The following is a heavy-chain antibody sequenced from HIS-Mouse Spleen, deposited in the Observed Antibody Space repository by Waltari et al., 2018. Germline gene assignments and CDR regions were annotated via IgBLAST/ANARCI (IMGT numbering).Heavy chain of an antibody. Sequence: QVQLVESGGGVVQPGRSLRLSCAASGFTFSSYGMHWVRQAPGKGGEWVAFISYDGSNKYYADSVKGRFTISRDNSKNTLYLQMNSLRAEDTAVYYCAKASSGWLDYWGQGTLVTVSS. CDR1: GFTFSSYG. CDR3: AKASSGWLDY. CDR2: ISYDGSNK. D-gene: IGHD6-19*01. J-gene: IGHJ4*02. V-gene: IGHV3-30*18.